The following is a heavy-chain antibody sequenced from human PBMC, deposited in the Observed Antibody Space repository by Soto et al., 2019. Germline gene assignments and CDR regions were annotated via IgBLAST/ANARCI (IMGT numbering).Heavy chain of an antibody. CDR1: GYTFTTYD. CDR3: ARNRRETGDFGY. D-gene: IGHD7-27*01. CDR2: MNPYNGDT. J-gene: IGHJ4*02. V-gene: IGHV1-8*02. Sequence: QVQLVQSGAEVKKPGAAVKVSCKASGYTFTTYDVNWMRQATGQGPGWLGWMNPYNGDTGYAQKFQGRVTLTRDTSMNTAYLELSSLTYEDTAVYYCARNRRETGDFGYWGQGTLVTVSS.